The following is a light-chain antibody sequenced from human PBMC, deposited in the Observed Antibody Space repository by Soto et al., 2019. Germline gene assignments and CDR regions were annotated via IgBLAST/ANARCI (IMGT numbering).Light chain of an antibody. J-gene: IGLJ3*02. V-gene: IGLV4-69*01. CDR3: QTWGTGIRV. CDR1: SGHSSYT. Sequence: QSVLTQSPSASASLGASVKLTCTLSSGHSSYTIAWHQQQAEKGPRYLMKLNSDGSHSKGDGIPDRFSGSSSGAERYLTISSLQSEDEAEYYCQTWGTGIRVFGGGTKLTVL. CDR2: LNSDGSH.